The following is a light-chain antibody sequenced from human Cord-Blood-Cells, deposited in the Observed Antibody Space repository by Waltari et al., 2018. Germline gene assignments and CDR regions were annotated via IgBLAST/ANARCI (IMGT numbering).Light chain of an antibody. CDR3: QQRSNWPLT. V-gene: IGKV3-11*01. CDR2: DSS. J-gene: IGKJ4*01. CDR1: PSLSSY. Sequence: EIVLTQSPATLSLSPGERATISCRANPSLSSYLAWYQQKPGQAPRPLIYDSSNMATGIPARFSGSGSGTDFTLTISSLEPEDFAVYYCQQRSNWPLTFGGGTKVEIK.